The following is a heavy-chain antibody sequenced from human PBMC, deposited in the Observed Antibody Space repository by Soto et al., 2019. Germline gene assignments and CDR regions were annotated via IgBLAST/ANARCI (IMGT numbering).Heavy chain of an antibody. CDR2: IIPIFRTP. D-gene: IGHD3-22*01. Sequence: QVQLVQSVAEVKKPGSSVKVSCKASGDSFSSYAISWVRQAPGHGLEWMGRIIPIFRTPNYAQRVEGRVTITADESTSTANMELSSLRSDDTAVYYCATGVNYYETSALAYWGQGTLVTVSS. CDR3: ATGVNYYETSALAY. J-gene: IGHJ4*02. CDR1: GDSFSSYA. V-gene: IGHV1-69*01.